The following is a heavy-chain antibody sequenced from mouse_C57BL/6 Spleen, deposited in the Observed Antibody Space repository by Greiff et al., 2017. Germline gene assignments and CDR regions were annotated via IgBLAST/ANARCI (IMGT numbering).Heavy chain of an antibody. CDR3: AKGEGYDGYFDV. V-gene: IGHV1-82*01. D-gene: IGHD2-2*01. CDR2: IYPGGGDT. J-gene: IGHJ1*03. Sequence: VKLVESGPELVKPGASVKISCKASGYAFSSSWMNWVKQRPGKGLEWIGRIYPGGGDTNYNGKFKGKATLTADKSSSTAYMQLSSLTSEDSAVYFCAKGEGYDGYFDVWGTGTTVTVSA. CDR1: GYAFSSSW.